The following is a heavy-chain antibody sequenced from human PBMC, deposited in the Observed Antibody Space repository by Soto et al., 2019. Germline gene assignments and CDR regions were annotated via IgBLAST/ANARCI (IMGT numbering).Heavy chain of an antibody. Sequence: QVQLVQSGAEVKKPGSSVKVSCKASGGTFSSYAISWVRQAPGQGLEWMGGIIPIFGTAKYAQKFQGRVTITADESTSTAYMELSSLRSEDTAVYYCARDRDYYDSSGYYSFDYWGQGTLVTVSS. V-gene: IGHV1-69*01. CDR1: GGTFSSYA. J-gene: IGHJ4*02. CDR2: IIPIFGTA. D-gene: IGHD3-22*01. CDR3: ARDRDYYDSSGYYSFDY.